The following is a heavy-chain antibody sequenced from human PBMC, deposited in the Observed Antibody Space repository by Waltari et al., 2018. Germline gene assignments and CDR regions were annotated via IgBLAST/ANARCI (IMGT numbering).Heavy chain of an antibody. CDR2: IFYSGST. V-gene: IGHV4-38-2*02. Sequence: QVQLQESGAGLVRLSEPLSLTCPVLVSSITSVYCWGWIRQPPGKGLEWIGSIFYSGSTYYNSSLRSRATISVETSKNQFSLKLTSVTAADTAVYYCVRDPVNPRGLFDHWGQGALVTVSS. J-gene: IGHJ4*02. D-gene: IGHD3-10*01. CDR1: VSSITSVYC. CDR3: VRDPVNPRGLFDH.